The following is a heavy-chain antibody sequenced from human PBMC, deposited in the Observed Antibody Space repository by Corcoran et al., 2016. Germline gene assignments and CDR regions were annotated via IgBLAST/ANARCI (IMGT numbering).Heavy chain of an antibody. D-gene: IGHD1-1*01. J-gene: IGHJ4*02. V-gene: IGHV3-7*03. Sequence: VQLVESGGGLGPPGGSLRLSCAASGFNFLGHWMTWVRQAPGKGLEWVSNLKEDGSESYYVDSVRGRFTISRDNAKNSLFLQMNSLRAEDTGVYYCARAWAVAGRTYFDCWGQGTLVTVSS. CDR1: GFNFLGHW. CDR2: LKEDGSES. CDR3: ARAWAVAGRTYFDC.